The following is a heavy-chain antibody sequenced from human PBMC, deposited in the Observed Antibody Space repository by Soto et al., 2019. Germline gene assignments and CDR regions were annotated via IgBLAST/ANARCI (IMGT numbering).Heavy chain of an antibody. CDR2: IKGDESST. D-gene: IGHD3-10*01. J-gene: IGHJ4*02. CDR3: ARGGSGAYLLDY. Sequence: EVQLVESGGDLVQPGGSLRLSCAASGFTFNNYWMHWVRQAPGKGLVWVSRIKGDESSTNYADSVKGRFTISRDNAKNTLYLQMNGLRPEETALYYCARGGSGAYLLDYWGQGTLVTVSS. CDR1: GFTFNNYW. V-gene: IGHV3-74*01.